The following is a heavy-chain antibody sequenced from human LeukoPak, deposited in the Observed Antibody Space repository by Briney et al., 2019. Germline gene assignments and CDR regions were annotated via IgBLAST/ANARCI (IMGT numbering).Heavy chain of an antibody. CDR2: ISSSSSYI. V-gene: IGHV3-21*01. Sequence: GGSLRLSCAASGFTFSSYSMNWVRQAPGKGLEWVSSISSSSSYIYYADSVKGRFTISRDNAKNSLYLQMNSLRAEDTAVYYCARDKQWLTPGDFDHWGQGTLVTVSS. CDR1: GFTFSSYS. CDR3: ARDKQWLTPGDFDH. D-gene: IGHD6-19*01. J-gene: IGHJ4*02.